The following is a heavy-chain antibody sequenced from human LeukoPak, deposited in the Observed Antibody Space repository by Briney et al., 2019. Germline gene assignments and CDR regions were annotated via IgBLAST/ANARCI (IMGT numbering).Heavy chain of an antibody. CDR2: INPNSGGT. J-gene: IGHJ4*02. D-gene: IGHD4-23*01. Sequence: ASVKVSCKTSGYTFTGTAYYIHWVRQAPGQGLEWMGWINPNSGGTNYEQKFQGRVTMTRDTSISTAYMGLTGLTSDDTAVYYCARDNGGDYGGNSWSFDYWGQGTLVTVSS. V-gene: IGHV1-2*02. CDR1: GYTFTGTAYY. CDR3: ARDNGGDYGGNSWSFDY.